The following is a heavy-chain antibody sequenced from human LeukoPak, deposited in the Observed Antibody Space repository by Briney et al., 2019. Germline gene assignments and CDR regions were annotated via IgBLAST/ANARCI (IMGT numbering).Heavy chain of an antibody. J-gene: IGHJ5*02. V-gene: IGHV3-74*01. D-gene: IGHD6-13*01. Sequence: GESLRLSCGASGFTLSSYWMPWVRQAPGKGLVWVSRINSDGSTTNYADSVKGRFTISRDNAKNTLYLQMDSLRAEDTAVYYCARGPGYSSSWYGTDLWGQGALVTVSS. CDR2: INSDGSTT. CDR3: ARGPGYSSSWYGTDL. CDR1: GFTLSSYW.